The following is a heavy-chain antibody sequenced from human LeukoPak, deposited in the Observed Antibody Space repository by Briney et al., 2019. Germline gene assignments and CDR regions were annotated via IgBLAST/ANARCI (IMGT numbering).Heavy chain of an antibody. J-gene: IGHJ3*02. CDR2: IGTAGDT. CDR1: GFTFSSSD. CDR3: ARLRSAAFDI. Sequence: GGSLRLSCAASGFTFSSSDMHWVRQATGKGLEWVSAIGTAGDTYYPGSVKGRFTISRENAKNSLYLQMNSLRAWDTAVYYCARLRSAAFDIWGQGTMVTVSS. D-gene: IGHD4-17*01. V-gene: IGHV3-13*01.